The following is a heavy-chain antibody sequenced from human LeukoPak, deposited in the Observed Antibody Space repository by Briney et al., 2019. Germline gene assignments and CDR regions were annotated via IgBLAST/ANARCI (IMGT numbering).Heavy chain of an antibody. J-gene: IGHJ4*02. CDR1: GFAFSNAW. D-gene: IGHD6-19*01. CDR2: IKSKSDGGTA. Sequence: GGSLRLSCAGSGFAFSNAWMSWVRQAPGKGLEWVGRIKSKSDGGTADCAAPVKGRFTISRDESKNTLYLQMNGLTTEDTAVYYCTAPRPSTSGWYIFDYWGQGTLVTVSS. CDR3: TAPRPSTSGWYIFDY. V-gene: IGHV3-15*01.